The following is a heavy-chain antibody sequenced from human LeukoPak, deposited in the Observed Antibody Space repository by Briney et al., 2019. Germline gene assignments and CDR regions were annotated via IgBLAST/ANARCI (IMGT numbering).Heavy chain of an antibody. D-gene: IGHD2-21*01. J-gene: IGHJ4*02. CDR3: ARERNIVVESEFLGY. V-gene: IGHV1-2*02. CDR2: INPNSGGT. Sequence: AASVKVSCKASGGTFSSYAISWVRQAPGQGLEWMGWINPNSGGTNYAQKFQGRVTMTRDTSISTAYMELSRLRSDDTAVYYCARERNIVVESEFLGYWGQGTLVTVSS. CDR1: GGTFSSYA.